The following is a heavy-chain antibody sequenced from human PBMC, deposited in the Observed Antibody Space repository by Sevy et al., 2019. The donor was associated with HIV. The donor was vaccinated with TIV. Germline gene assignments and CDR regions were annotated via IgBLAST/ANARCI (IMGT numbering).Heavy chain of an antibody. CDR1: GFTFGNYW. Sequence: GGSLRLSCAASGFTFGNYWMHWVRQAPGKGLVWISRINNDGSNTNYADSVKGRFTTSRDNAKNTLHLQMNSLRAEDTAVYYCGREMISMVPGVPDAFDIWGQGTMVTVSS. V-gene: IGHV3-74*01. J-gene: IGHJ3*02. D-gene: IGHD3-10*01. CDR3: GREMISMVPGVPDAFDI. CDR2: INNDGSNT.